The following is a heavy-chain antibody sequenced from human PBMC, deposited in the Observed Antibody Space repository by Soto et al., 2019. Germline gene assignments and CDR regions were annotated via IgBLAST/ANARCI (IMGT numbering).Heavy chain of an antibody. CDR1: GLTFSGYG. Sequence: QVQMVESWGGVVQPGTSLRLSCVVTGLTFSGYGMHWVRQAPGKGLEWVADITYDGSSTYYADAVKGRFTVSRDNSKNILYLQMTSLRGDDTAMYYCAKDQMGRGSRTLDSWGQGTLVIVSS. CDR2: ITYDGSST. D-gene: IGHD3-10*01. V-gene: IGHV3-30*18. CDR3: AKDQMGRGSRTLDS. J-gene: IGHJ4*02.